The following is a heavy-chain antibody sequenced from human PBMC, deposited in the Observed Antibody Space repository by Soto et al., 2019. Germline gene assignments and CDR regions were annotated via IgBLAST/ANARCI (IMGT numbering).Heavy chain of an antibody. CDR1: GFTFSSYG. CDR3: ARGRYCSGGSCYEWANPESPIDY. D-gene: IGHD2-15*01. CDR2: IWYDGSNK. Sequence: GGSLRLSCAASGFTFSSYGMHWVRQAPGKGLEWVAVIWYDGSNKYYADSVKGRFTISRDNSKNTLYLQMNSLRAEDTAVYYCARGRYCSGGSCYEWANPESPIDYWGQGNLVTVSS. J-gene: IGHJ4*02. V-gene: IGHV3-33*01.